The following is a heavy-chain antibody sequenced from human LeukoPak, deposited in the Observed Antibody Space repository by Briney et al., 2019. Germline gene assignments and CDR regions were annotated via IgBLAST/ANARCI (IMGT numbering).Heavy chain of an antibody. D-gene: IGHD3-9*01. CDR2: VSSSGAST. J-gene: IGHJ4*02. Sequence: GGSLRLSCAASGFTFNNYAMTWVRQAPGKGLEWVSTVSSSGASTYYADSVKGRFTISRDNSKNTLYLQMNSLRAEGTAVYYCAKWGDYDVLTGYYVSDYWGQGTLVTVSS. V-gene: IGHV3-23*01. CDR1: GFTFNNYA. CDR3: AKWGDYDVLTGYYVSDY.